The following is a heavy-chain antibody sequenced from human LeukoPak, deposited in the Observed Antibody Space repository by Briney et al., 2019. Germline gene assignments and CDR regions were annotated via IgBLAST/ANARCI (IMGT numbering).Heavy chain of an antibody. CDR1: GGPFSGYY. CDR3: AGSYRRGSCGGFDP. V-gene: IGHV4-34*01. CDR2: IYQSGST. Sequence: SSDTLSLTCAVYGGPFSGYYWRGIRQPPGKGLEWIGEIYQSGSTNYHPSLECRVTISVDTSKNHFSLTLSYVTAADAAVFYCAGSYRRGSCGGFDPWGKGTLVTVSS. J-gene: IGHJ5*02. D-gene: IGHD1-14*01.